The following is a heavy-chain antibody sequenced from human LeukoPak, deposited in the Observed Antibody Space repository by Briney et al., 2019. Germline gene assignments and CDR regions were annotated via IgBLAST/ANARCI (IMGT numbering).Heavy chain of an antibody. CDR1: GGSFSGYY. V-gene: IGHV4-34*11. CDR2: IYHSGST. J-gene: IGHJ4*02. CDR3: AGGEDGGTYY. Sequence: SETLSLTCAVYGGSFSGYYWSGSRQPPREGVQWSGYIYHSGSTTYNPSLQSRVSISVDRSANHFSLNVGSVTAADTAVYYCAGGEDGGTYYWGQGTLVTVSS. D-gene: IGHD1-26*01.